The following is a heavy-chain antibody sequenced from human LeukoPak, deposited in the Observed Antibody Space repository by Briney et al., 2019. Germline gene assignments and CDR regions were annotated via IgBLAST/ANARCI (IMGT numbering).Heavy chain of an antibody. J-gene: IGHJ3*02. CDR2: IYYSGST. V-gene: IGHV4-39*01. D-gene: IGHD4-11*01. CDR1: GGTISRSSYY. CDR3: ARHHFSDYVRLDI. Sequence: SETLSLTCTVSGGTISRSSYYWGWIRQPPGKGLEGIGSIYYSGSTYYNPSLKSRFTISVDTSKNQFSLKLSSVTAADTAVYYCARHHFSDYVRLDIWGQGTMVTVSS.